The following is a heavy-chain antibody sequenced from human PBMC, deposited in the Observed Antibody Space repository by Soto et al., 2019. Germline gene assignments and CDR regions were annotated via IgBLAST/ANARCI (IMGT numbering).Heavy chain of an antibody. Sequence: GGSLRLSCAASGFTFVNYAMSWVRQAPGKGLEWVSGFGGSGDSTYYADSVKGRLTISRDNSKSTLYLQMDSLRAEDTAIYYCARARGTSWFSFDYWGQGAPVTVSS. CDR1: GFTFVNYA. D-gene: IGHD6-13*01. J-gene: IGHJ4*01. V-gene: IGHV3-23*01. CDR2: FGGSGDST. CDR3: ARARGTSWFSFDY.